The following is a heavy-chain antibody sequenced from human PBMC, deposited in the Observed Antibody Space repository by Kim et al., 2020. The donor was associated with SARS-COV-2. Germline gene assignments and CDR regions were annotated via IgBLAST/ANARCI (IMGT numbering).Heavy chain of an antibody. CDR1: GGSISSSSYY. J-gene: IGHJ6*02. Sequence: SETLSLTCTVSGGSISSSSYYWGWIRQPPGKGLEWIGSIYYSGSTYYNPSLKSRVTISVDTSKNQFSLKLSSVTAADTAVYYCARTSRDYSTAVDYYGMDVWGQGTTVTVSS. CDR3: ARTSRDYSTAVDYYGMDV. V-gene: IGHV4-39*01. CDR2: IYYSGST. D-gene: IGHD6-13*01.